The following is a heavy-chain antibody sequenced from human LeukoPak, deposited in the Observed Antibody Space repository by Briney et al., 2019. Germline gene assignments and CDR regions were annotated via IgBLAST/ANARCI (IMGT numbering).Heavy chain of an antibody. J-gene: IGHJ4*02. CDR3: ARAKGGGSGFFDY. CDR1: DGSIRGYY. D-gene: IGHD3-22*01. CDR2: FYYSGTT. Sequence: SETLSLTCTVSDGSIRGYYWTWIRQPPGKGLEWIGYFYYSGTTNYNPSLKSRVAISLDTSKRQFSLKVNSVTAADTAVYYCARAKGGGSGFFDYWGQGTLVTVSS. V-gene: IGHV4-59*01.